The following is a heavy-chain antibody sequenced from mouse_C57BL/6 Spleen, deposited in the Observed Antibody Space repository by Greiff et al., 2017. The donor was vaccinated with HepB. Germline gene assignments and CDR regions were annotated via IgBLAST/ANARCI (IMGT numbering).Heavy chain of an antibody. Sequence: EVQLQESGAELVKPGASVKLSCTASGFNIKDYYMHWVKQRTEQGLEWIGRIDPEDGETKYAPKFQGKATITADTSSNPAYLQLSSLTSEDTAVYYCARRHYYGSSYEVYFDYWGQGTTLTVSS. D-gene: IGHD1-1*01. V-gene: IGHV14-2*01. CDR2: IDPEDGET. CDR3: ARRHYYGSSYEVYFDY. CDR1: GFNIKDYY. J-gene: IGHJ2*01.